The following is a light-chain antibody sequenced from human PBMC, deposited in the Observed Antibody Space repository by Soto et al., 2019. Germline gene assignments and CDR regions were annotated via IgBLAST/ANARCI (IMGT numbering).Light chain of an antibody. J-gene: IGKJ1*01. CDR2: GAS. V-gene: IGKV3-15*01. Sequence: EIVMTQSPDTLSVSPGEGATLSCRASHSVGINVAWYQQKPGQAPRLLIYGASTRATGIPDRFSGSGSGTEFTLTISSLQSEDFAIYYCQQYTKWWTFGQGTKVDIK. CDR3: QQYTKWWT. CDR1: HSVGIN.